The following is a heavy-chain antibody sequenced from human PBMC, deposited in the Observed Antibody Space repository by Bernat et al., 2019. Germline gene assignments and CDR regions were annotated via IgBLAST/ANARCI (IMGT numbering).Heavy chain of an antibody. V-gene: IGHV4-34*01. Sequence: QVQLQQWGAGLLKPSETLSLTCAVYGGSFSGYYWSWIRQPPGKGLEWIGEINHSGSTNYNPSLKSRVTISVDTSKNQFSLKRSSVTAADTAVYYCARDMVRGVYYYYGMDVWGQGTTVTVSS. CDR1: GGSFSGYY. CDR3: ARDMVRGVYYYYGMDV. CDR2: INHSGST. J-gene: IGHJ6*02. D-gene: IGHD3-10*01.